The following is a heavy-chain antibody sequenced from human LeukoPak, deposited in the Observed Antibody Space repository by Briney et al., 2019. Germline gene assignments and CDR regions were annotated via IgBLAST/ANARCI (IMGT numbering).Heavy chain of an antibody. CDR1: GGSISSSSYY. V-gene: IGHV4-39*07. J-gene: IGHJ5*02. CDR2: IYYSGST. CDR3: ARDRRGYNQGARRRYNWFDP. Sequence: SETLSLTCTVSGGSISSSSYYWGWIRQPPGKGLEWIGSIYYSGSTYYNPSLKSRVTISVDTSKNQFSLKLSSVTAADTAVYYCARDRRGYNQGARRRYNWFDPWGQGTLVTVSS. D-gene: IGHD5-24*01.